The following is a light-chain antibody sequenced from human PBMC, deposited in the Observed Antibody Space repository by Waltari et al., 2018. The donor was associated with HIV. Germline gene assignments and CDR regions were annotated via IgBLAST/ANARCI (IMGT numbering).Light chain of an antibody. V-gene: IGLV1-44*01. CDR3: AAWDDSLNAWV. CDR2: SNN. J-gene: IGLJ3*02. Sequence: QSVLTQPPSASGTPGQRVTISCSGSSSTIGSNTVNWYQQLPGTAPKLLIYSNNQRPSGVPDRFSGSKSGTSASLAISGLQSEDEADYYCAAWDDSLNAWVFGGETKLTVL. CDR1: SSTIGSNT.